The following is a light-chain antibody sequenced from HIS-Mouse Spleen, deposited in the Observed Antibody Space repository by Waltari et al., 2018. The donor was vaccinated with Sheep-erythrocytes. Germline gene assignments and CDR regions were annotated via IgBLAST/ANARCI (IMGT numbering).Light chain of an antibody. Sequence: QSVLTQPPSASGTPRQRVTISCSGSSSNIGSNTVNLYQQLPGTAPKLLIYSNNQRPSGVPDRFSGSKSGTSASLAISGLQSEDEADYYCAAWDDSLNGYVFGTGTKVTVL. CDR3: AAWDDSLNGYV. J-gene: IGLJ1*01. CDR2: SNN. V-gene: IGLV1-44*01. CDR1: SSNIGSNT.